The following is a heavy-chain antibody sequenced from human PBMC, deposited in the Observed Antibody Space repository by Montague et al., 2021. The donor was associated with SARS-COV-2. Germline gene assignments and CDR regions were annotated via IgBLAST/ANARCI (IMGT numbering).Heavy chain of an antibody. CDR2: IYYSGNT. J-gene: IGHJ4*02. D-gene: IGHD3-10*01. Sequence: SETLSLTCTVSGGSIGTSSYYWGWTRQPPGKGPGWIGSIYYSGNTYYNPSLKSRVSISGDTSKNQFSLKLSSVTAADIAVYYCVRQEFRGAALYYFDNWGQGTLVTVSS. V-gene: IGHV4-39*01. CDR1: GGSIGTSSYY. CDR3: VRQEFRGAALYYFDN.